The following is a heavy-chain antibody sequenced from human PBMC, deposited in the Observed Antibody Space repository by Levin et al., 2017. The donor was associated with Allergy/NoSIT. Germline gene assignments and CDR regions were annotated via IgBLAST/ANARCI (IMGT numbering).Heavy chain of an antibody. V-gene: IGHV3-13*01. CDR2: IGTAGDT. D-gene: IGHD2-8*02. Sequence: GGSLRLSCVASGFTFSNYDMHWVRQATGRGLEWVSAIGTAGDTYYPGSVKGRFTISRENAKNSLYLQMNSLRAGDTAVYYCARSGSNWYEGGGVSDIWGQGTMVTVSS. CDR1: GFTFSNYD. J-gene: IGHJ3*02. CDR3: ARSGSNWYEGGGVSDI.